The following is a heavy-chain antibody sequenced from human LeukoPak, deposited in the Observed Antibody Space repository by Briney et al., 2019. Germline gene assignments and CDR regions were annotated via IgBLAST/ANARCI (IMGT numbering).Heavy chain of an antibody. CDR1: GGSISSYY. D-gene: IGHD3-22*01. CDR2: IYYSGST. V-gene: IGHV4-59*08. Sequence: SETLSLTCTVSGGSISSYYWSWIRQPPGKGLEWIGYIYYSGSTNYNPSLKSRVTISVDTSKNQFSLKLSSVTAADTAVYYCARHFYVSYYYDSSGFDPWGQGTLVTVSS. CDR3: ARHFYVSYYYDSSGFDP. J-gene: IGHJ5*02.